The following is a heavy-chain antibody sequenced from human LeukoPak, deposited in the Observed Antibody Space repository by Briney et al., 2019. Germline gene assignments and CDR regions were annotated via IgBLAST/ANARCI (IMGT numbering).Heavy chain of an antibody. CDR1: GFTFRNYA. J-gene: IGHJ4*02. V-gene: IGHV3-23*01. CDR2: ISGSDGRS. CDR3: ARTAGSSWSFDY. D-gene: IGHD6-13*01. Sequence: GGSLRLSCAASGFTFRNYAMSWGRQAPGKGLEWVSAISGSDGRSHYADSVKGRFTTSRDNSKNTLWLQMNSLRAEDAAVYYCARTAGSSWSFDYWGQGTLVTVSS.